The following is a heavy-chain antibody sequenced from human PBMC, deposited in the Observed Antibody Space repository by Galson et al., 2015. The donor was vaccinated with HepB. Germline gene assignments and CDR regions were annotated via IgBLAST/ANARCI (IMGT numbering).Heavy chain of an antibody. J-gene: IGHJ4*02. CDR2: INAGNGNT. CDR1: GGTFSSYA. Sequence: SVKVSCKASGGTFSSYAISWVRQAPGQGLEWMGGINAGNGNTKYSQKFQGRVTITRDTSASTAYMELSSLRSEDTAVYYCARSITMIVVVIPGYWGQGTLVTVSS. D-gene: IGHD3-22*01. CDR3: ARSITMIVVVIPGY. V-gene: IGHV1-3*01.